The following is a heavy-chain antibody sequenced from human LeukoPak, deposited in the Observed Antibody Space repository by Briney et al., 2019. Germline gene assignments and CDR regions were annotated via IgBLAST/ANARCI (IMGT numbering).Heavy chain of an antibody. CDR2: IYHSGST. V-gene: IGHV4-30-2*01. Sequence: ASETLSLTCAVSGGSISSGGYSWSWIRQPPGKGLEWIGYIYHSGSTYYNPSLKSRVTISVDRSKNQFSLKLSSVTAADTAVYYCARDQVTPYGMDVWGQGTTVTVSS. CDR3: ARDQVTPYGMDV. J-gene: IGHJ6*02. CDR1: GGSISSGGYS. D-gene: IGHD2-21*02.